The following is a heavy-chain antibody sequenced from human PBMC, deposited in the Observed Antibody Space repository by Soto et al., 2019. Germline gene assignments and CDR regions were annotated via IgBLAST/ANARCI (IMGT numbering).Heavy chain of an antibody. CDR2: IIPYYNTL. J-gene: IGHJ4*02. CDR1: EGTFNSYA. CDR3: ASGASRWYPYFFDS. Sequence: QAQVVQSGAEVRKPGSSVKLSCKASEGTFNSYAIAWVRQAPGQGLEWMGGIIPYYNTLNYAQKFQDRVPTTAEDSTNTVYMELSSLRSDAMAGYFFASGASRWYPYFFDSWAQGTLVTVSS. D-gene: IGHD6-13*01. V-gene: IGHV1-69*01.